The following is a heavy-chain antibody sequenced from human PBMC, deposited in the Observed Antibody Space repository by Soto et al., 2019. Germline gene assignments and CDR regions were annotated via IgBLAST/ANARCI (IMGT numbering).Heavy chain of an antibody. Sequence: ETLSLTCTVSGGSISSSSYYWGWIRQPPGKGLEWIGSIYYSGSTYYNPSLKSRVTISVDTSKNQFSLKLSSVTAADTAVYYCARNVRGYCSGGSCYGLYYYGMDVWGQGTTVTVSS. V-gene: IGHV4-39*01. J-gene: IGHJ6*02. CDR2: IYYSGST. D-gene: IGHD2-15*01. CDR1: GGSISSSSYY. CDR3: ARNVRGYCSGGSCYGLYYYGMDV.